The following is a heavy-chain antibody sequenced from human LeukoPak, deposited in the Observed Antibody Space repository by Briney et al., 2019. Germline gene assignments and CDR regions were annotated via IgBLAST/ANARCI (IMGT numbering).Heavy chain of an antibody. V-gene: IGHV3-74*03. J-gene: IGHJ4*02. D-gene: IGHD3-10*01. CDR1: GFSFSGSW. Sequence: GGSLRLSCAASGFSFSGSWMHWVRQAPGKGLVWVSLISSDGSTTTYADSVKGRFTISRDNAKNTVYLQMNSLRAEDTAVYYCARRSGSTFSYYLDYCGQGTLVTVSS. CDR3: ARRSGSTFSYYLDY. CDR2: ISSDGSTT.